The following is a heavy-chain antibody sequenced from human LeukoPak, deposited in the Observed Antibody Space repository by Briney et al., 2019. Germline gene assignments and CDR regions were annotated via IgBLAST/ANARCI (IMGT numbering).Heavy chain of an antibody. D-gene: IGHD4-11*01. CDR2: ISAYNGNT. V-gene: IGHV1-18*01. J-gene: IGHJ6*03. CDR1: GYTFTSYG. Sequence: GASVKVSCKASGYTFTSYGISWVRQAPGQGLEWMGWISAYNGNTNYAQKLQGRVTMTTDTSTSTAYMELRSLRSDDTAVYYCARTAGDYSTVYYYYYMDVWGKGTRSPSP. CDR3: ARTAGDYSTVYYYYYMDV.